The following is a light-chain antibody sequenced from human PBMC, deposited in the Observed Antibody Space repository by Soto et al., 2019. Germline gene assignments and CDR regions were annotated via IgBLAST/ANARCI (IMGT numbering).Light chain of an antibody. CDR3: QQRSKWPWT. CDR2: DAS. CDR1: PSVTSN. V-gene: IGKV3-11*01. Sequence: EIVLTQSPATLSLSPGERATLSCRASPSVTSNLAWYQQALGQAPRLLIYDASNRAAGIPARFSGSGSGTDFTLTISSLEPEDFAVYYCQQRSKWPWTFGQGTKVEIK. J-gene: IGKJ1*01.